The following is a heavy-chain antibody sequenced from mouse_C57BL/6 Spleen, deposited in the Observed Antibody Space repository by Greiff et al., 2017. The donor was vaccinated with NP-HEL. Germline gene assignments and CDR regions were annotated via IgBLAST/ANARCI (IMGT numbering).Heavy chain of an antibody. V-gene: IGHV1-9*01. CDR1: GYTFTGYW. CDR3: ERAVVAPRAPMDY. D-gene: IGHD1-1*01. J-gene: IGHJ4*01. Sequence: QVQLQQSGAELMKPGASVKLSCKATGYTFTGYWIEWVKQRPGHGLEWIGEILPGSGSTNYNEKFKGKATFTVDKSSNTAYMQLSSLTTEDSATYYYERAVVAPRAPMDYWGKGTSVTVSS. CDR2: ILPGSGST.